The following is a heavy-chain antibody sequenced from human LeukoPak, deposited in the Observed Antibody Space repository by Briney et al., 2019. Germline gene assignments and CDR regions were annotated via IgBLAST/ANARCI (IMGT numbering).Heavy chain of an antibody. J-gene: IGHJ4*02. CDR3: AGHHPRNTVDF. D-gene: IGHD2-8*02. CDR2: IYYSGST. Sequence: SETLSLTCTVSGGSISSSSYSWGWIRQPPGKGLEWIGSIYYSGSTNYNPSLKSRVTISLDTSKNQFSLKLSSVTAADTAVYYCAGHHPRNTVDFWGQGTLVTVSS. CDR1: GGSISSSSYS. V-gene: IGHV4-39*01.